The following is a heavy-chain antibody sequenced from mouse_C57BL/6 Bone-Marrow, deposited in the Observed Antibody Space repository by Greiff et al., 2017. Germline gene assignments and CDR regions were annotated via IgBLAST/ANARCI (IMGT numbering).Heavy chain of an antibody. CDR1: GFTFSSYT. CDR2: ISGGRGHP. Sequence: EVHLVESGGGLVKPGGSLKLSCAASGFTFSSYTMSWVRPTPEKRLEWVATISGGRGHPYYPDTLKGRFTISRDNAKNTLYLQLSSLMSEDTALYDCARSTFAYGGQGTLVTVSA. CDR3: ARSTFAY. J-gene: IGHJ3*01. D-gene: IGHD2-1*01. V-gene: IGHV5-9*01.